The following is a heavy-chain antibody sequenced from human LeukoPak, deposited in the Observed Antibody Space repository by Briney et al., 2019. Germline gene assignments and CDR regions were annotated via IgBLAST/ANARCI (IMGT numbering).Heavy chain of an antibody. CDR1: GFTFSSYS. D-gene: IGHD1-26*01. CDR2: ISSSSSYI. CDR3: ARDLGGSRGILDY. V-gene: IGHV3-21*01. J-gene: IGHJ4*02. Sequence: GGSLRLSCAASGFTFSSYSMNWVRQAPGKGLEWVSSISSSSSYIYYADSVKGRFTISRDNAKNSLYLQMNSLRAEDTAVYYCARDLGGSRGILDYWGQGTLVTVSS.